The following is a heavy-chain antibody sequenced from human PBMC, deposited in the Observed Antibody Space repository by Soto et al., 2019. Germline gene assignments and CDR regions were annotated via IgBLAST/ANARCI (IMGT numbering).Heavy chain of an antibody. V-gene: IGHV1-69*19. J-gene: IGHJ4*02. CDR3: AREVHVHTPAFVY. D-gene: IGHD3-10*02. Sequence: QVQLVQSGAEMKKPGSSVKVSCQSSGGTFNTYAMNWVRQAPGQGPEWMGDISPMFGAANYAPKFQGRVTITADESTGTSYKQLSSLTSEDTALYFCAREVHVHTPAFVYWGQGTLVTVSS. CDR1: GGTFNTYA. CDR2: ISPMFGAA.